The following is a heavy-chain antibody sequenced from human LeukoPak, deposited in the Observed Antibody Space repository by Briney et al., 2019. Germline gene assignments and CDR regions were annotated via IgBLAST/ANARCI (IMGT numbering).Heavy chain of an antibody. CDR3: ARGVVVAAITDY. CDR1: GGSISSYY. V-gene: IGHV4-59*01. Sequence: PSETLSLTCTVSGGSISSYYWSWIRQPPGKGLEWIGYIYYSGSTNYNPSLKSRVTISVDTSKNQFSLKLSSVTAADTAAYYCARGVVVAAITDYWGQGTLVTVSS. CDR2: IYYSGST. J-gene: IGHJ4*02. D-gene: IGHD2-15*01.